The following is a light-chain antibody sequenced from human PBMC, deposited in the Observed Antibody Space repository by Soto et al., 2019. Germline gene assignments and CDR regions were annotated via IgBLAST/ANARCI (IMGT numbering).Light chain of an antibody. V-gene: IGLV2-14*03. Sequence: QSALTQPASVSGSPGQSITISCTGTSSDVGGYNYVSWFQQRPGKAPKFLIYDVRNRPSGVSTRFSGSKSGNTASLTISGLQVEDEGDYYCSSYTSGSTLVVFGGGTKLTVL. J-gene: IGLJ2*01. CDR2: DVR. CDR1: SSDVGGYNY. CDR3: SSYTSGSTLVV.